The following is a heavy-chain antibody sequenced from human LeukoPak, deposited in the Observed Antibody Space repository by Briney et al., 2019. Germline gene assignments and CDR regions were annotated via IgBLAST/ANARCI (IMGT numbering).Heavy chain of an antibody. J-gene: IGHJ4*02. Sequence: PGGSLRLSCAASGFTFSSYSMNWVRQAPWKGLEWVSAISGSGDSTYFADSVKGRFTISRDNSKNTLYLQMNSLRAEDTAVYYCAREAKTGSHDIPGLDYWGQGTLVTVSS. CDR2: ISGSGDST. D-gene: IGHD2-15*01. V-gene: IGHV3-23*01. CDR1: GFTFSSYS. CDR3: AREAKTGSHDIPGLDY.